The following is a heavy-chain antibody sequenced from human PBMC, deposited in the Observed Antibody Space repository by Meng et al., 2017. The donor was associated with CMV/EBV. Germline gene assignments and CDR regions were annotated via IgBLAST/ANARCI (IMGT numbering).Heavy chain of an antibody. CDR3: AKDRMVRVYGMDV. Sequence: GGSLRLSCAASGFTFSSYWMHWVRQAPGKGLVWVSRINSDESSTSYADSVKGRFTISRDNSKNTLYLQMNSLRAEDTAIYYCAKDRMVRVYGMDVWGQGTTVTVSS. CDR1: GFTFSSYW. CDR2: INSDESST. V-gene: IGHV3-74*01. D-gene: IGHD3-10*01. J-gene: IGHJ6*02.